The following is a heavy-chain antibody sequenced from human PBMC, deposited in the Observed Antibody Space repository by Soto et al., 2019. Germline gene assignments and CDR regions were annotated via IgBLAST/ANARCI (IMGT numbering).Heavy chain of an antibody. V-gene: IGHV1-18*01. CDR3: ARELPPIDY. J-gene: IGHJ4*02. CDR1: GGTFSSYA. CDR2: ISPYNGTT. D-gene: IGHD3-10*01. Sequence: GASVKVSCKASGGTFSSYAISWVRQAPGQGLEWMGWISPYNGTTNYAQKLQGRVTMTTDTSTSTAYMELRSLRSDDTAVYYCARELPPIDYWGQGTLVPVSP.